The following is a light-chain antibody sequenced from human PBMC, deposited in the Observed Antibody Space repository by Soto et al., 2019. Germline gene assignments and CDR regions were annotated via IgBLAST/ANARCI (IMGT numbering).Light chain of an antibody. V-gene: IGKV1-39*01. CDR2: AAS. Sequence: DIQMTQSPSSLSASVGDRVIITCRASQSISSHLNWYQQKPGKAPKLLIYAASSLQSGVPSRFSGSGSETDFTLTINSLQPEDFAIYYCQESYRTPLTFGGGIKVEIK. CDR3: QESYRTPLT. J-gene: IGKJ4*01. CDR1: QSISSH.